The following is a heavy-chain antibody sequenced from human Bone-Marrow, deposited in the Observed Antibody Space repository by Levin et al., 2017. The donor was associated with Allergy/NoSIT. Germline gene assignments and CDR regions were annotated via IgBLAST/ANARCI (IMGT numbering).Heavy chain of an antibody. Sequence: GGSLRLSCAASGFTFSNAWMSWVRQAPGKGLEWVGRIKSKTDGGTTDYAAPVKGRLTISRDDAKNTLYLQMNSLRTEDTAVYYCTTELPLTTVTRSDYGMDVWGQGTAVTVSS. V-gene: IGHV3-15*01. CDR2: IKSKTDGGTT. CDR3: TTELPLTTVTRSDYGMDV. CDR1: GFTFSNAW. J-gene: IGHJ6*02. D-gene: IGHD4-11*01.